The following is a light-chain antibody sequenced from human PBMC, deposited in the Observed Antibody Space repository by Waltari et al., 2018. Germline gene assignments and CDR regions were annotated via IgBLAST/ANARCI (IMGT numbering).Light chain of an antibody. CDR3: QQYETFT. Sequence: DIQMTPSPSTLSAFVGDRVSITCRASQSINNWLAWYQLKPGKAPKLLIYKASTLEIGVPSRFSGTGSGTEFTLTITNLQPDDFATYYCQQYETFTFGQGTRLEIK. J-gene: IGKJ5*01. CDR1: QSINNW. V-gene: IGKV1-5*03. CDR2: KAS.